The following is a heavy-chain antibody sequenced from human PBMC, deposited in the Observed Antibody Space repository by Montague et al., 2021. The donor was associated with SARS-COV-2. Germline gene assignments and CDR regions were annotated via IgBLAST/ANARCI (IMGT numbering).Heavy chain of an antibody. CDR1: GGHYF. CDR3: ARIVVVTYSHFDL. Sequence: SETLSLTCTVSGGHYFWSWIRQPPGTGLEWIGYIYYSGTTKYNPSLESRVTISLDTSKNQLSLRLRSVTAADTAVYYCARIVVVTYSHFDLWGRGTLVTVSS. J-gene: IGHJ2*01. D-gene: IGHD3-22*01. CDR2: IYYSGTT. V-gene: IGHV4-59*01.